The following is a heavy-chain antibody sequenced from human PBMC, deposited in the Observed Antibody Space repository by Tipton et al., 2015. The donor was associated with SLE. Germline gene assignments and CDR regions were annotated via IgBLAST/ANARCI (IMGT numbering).Heavy chain of an antibody. CDR3: ARDRIGAPGYYFDY. CDR1: GGSMSPYY. CDR2: IYYSGST. D-gene: IGHD6-13*01. J-gene: IGHJ4*02. Sequence: TLSLTCTVSGGSMSPYYWTWIRQPPGKGLEWIGYIYYSGSTNYSPSLKSRVTISVDTSKNQFSLKLSSVTAADTAVYYCARDRIGAPGYYFDYWGQGTLVTVSS. V-gene: IGHV4-59*01.